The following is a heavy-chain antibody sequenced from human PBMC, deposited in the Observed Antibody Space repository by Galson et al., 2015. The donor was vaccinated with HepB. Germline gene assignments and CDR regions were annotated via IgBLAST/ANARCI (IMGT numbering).Heavy chain of an antibody. J-gene: IGHJ4*02. CDR2: IKSKTDGGTT. D-gene: IGHD3-3*01. V-gene: IGHV3-15*07. CDR3: TTETDDFWSGYYR. Sequence: SLRLSCAASGFTFSNAWMNWVRQAPGKGLEWVGRIKSKTDGGTTDYAAPVKGRFTISRDDSKNTLYLQMNSLKTEDTAVYYCTTETDDFWSGYYRWGQGTLVTVSS. CDR1: GFTFSNAW.